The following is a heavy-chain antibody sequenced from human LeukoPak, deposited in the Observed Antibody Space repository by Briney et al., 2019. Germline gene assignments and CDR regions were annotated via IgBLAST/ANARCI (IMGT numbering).Heavy chain of an antibody. CDR2: IFHTGHT. CDR1: GGSISSGDFP. V-gene: IGHV4-30-2*01. D-gene: IGHD3-10*01. CDR3: ARGFYGAGSHFDY. Sequence: SQTLSLTCAVSGGSISSGDFPWSWIRQPPGKGLEWIGYIFHTGHTSYNPSLKSRVTISVDMSKNQLSLRLTSVTTADTAVYYCARGFYGAGSHFDYWGQGTLVTVSS. J-gene: IGHJ4*02.